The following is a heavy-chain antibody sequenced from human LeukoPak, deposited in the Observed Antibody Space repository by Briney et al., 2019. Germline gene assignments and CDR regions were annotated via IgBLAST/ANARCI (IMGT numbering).Heavy chain of an antibody. Sequence: SVKVSCKASGGTFSSYAISWVRQAPGQGLEWMGRIIPILGIANYAQKFQGRVTITADKSTSTAYMELSSLRSEDTAMYYCAREAVSGYGWGQGTLVTVSS. D-gene: IGHD5-18*01. J-gene: IGHJ4*02. CDR3: AREAVSGYG. CDR2: IIPILGIA. CDR1: GGTFSSYA. V-gene: IGHV1-69*04.